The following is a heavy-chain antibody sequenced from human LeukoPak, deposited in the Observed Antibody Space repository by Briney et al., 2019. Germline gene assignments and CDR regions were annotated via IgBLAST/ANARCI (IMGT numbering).Heavy chain of an antibody. Sequence: GGSLRLSCVASGFTFSTSGMHWVRQSPGKGLDWVAFIRNDGNKYNYAESVKGRFTISRDNSKNTLYLQMNSLRAEDTAVYYCAKEGVSSWYLGGNYFDYWGQGTLVTVSS. CDR3: AKEGVSSWYLGGNYFDY. D-gene: IGHD6-13*01. CDR1: GFTFSTSG. J-gene: IGHJ4*02. CDR2: IRNDGNKY. V-gene: IGHV3-30*02.